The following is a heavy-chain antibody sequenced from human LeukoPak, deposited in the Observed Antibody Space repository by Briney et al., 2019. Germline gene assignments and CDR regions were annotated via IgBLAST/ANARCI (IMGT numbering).Heavy chain of an antibody. CDR2: ISGSGGST. CDR1: GFTFSSYA. CDR3: ATEEGDCYDSSGYWLWDY. V-gene: IGHV3-23*01. D-gene: IGHD3-22*01. Sequence: GGSLRLSCAASGFTFSSYAMSWVRQAPGKGLEWVSAISGSGGSTYYADSVKGRFTISRDNSKNTLYLQMNSLRAEDTAVYYCATEEGDCYDSSGYWLWDYWGQGTLVTVSS. J-gene: IGHJ4*02.